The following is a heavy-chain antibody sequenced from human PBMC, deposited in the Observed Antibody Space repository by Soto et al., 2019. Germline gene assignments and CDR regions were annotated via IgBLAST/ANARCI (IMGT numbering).Heavy chain of an antibody. CDR3: ARELVPAAMMGDYYYGMDV. J-gene: IGHJ6*02. D-gene: IGHD2-2*01. V-gene: IGHV3-30-3*01. CDR2: ISYDGSNK. Sequence: GGSLRLSCAASGFTFSSYAMHWVRQAPGKGLEWVAVISYDGSNKYYADSVKGRFTISRDNSKNTLYLQMNSLRAEDTAVYYCARELVPAAMMGDYYYGMDVWGQGTTVTVSS. CDR1: GFTFSSYA.